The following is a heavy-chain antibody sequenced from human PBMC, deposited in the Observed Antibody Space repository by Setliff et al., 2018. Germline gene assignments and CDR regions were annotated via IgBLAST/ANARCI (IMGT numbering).Heavy chain of an antibody. CDR1: GYTFTSYA. CDR2: INAGNGNT. CDR3: ARVIGGLRSHLASLDY. V-gene: IGHV1-3*01. D-gene: IGHD4-17*01. Sequence: ASVKVSCKASGYTFTSYAMHWVRQAPGQRLEWMGWINAGNGNTKYSQKFQGRVTMTRDTSTSTVYMELSSLRSEDTAVYYCARVIGGLRSHLASLDYWGQGTLVTVSS. J-gene: IGHJ4*02.